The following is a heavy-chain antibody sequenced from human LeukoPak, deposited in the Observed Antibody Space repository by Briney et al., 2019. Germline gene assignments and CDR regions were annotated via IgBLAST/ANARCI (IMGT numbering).Heavy chain of an antibody. J-gene: IGHJ4*02. CDR2: IYYSGST. Sequence: SKTLSLTCTVSGGSISSYYWSWIRQPPGKGLEWIGYIYYSGSTNYNPSLKSRVTISVDTSKNQFSLKLSSVTAADTAVYYCARGKEVITMLRGLKPGYYFDYWGQGTLVTVSS. CDR3: ARGKEVITMLRGLKPGYYFDY. D-gene: IGHD3-10*01. CDR1: GGSISSYY. V-gene: IGHV4-59*01.